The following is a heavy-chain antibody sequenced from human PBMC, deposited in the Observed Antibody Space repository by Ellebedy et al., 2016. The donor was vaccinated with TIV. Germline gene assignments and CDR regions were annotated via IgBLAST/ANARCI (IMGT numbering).Heavy chain of an antibody. Sequence: GESLKISXAASGFTFSSYSINWVRQAPGKGLEWISYISSFGSTIYYADSVKGRFTISRDNAKNSLYLQMNSLRDEDTAVYYCARDGVKAAHFDFWGQGTLVTVSS. CDR3: ARDGVKAAHFDF. CDR1: GFTFSSYS. J-gene: IGHJ4*02. CDR2: ISSFGSTI. V-gene: IGHV3-48*02. D-gene: IGHD3-3*01.